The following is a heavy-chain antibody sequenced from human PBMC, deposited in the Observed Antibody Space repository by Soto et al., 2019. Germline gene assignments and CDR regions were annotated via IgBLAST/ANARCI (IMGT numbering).Heavy chain of an antibody. CDR1: GFTFSSYG. CDR2: IWYDGSNT. D-gene: IGHD3-9*01. CDR3: ARDRGDIVTGYRSGMDV. Sequence: QVQLVESGGGVVQPGRSLRLSCAASGFTFSSYGMHWVRQAPGKGLEWVAVIWYDGSNTYYADSVKGRFTISRDNSENXXYLQMNSLRAEDTAVYHCARDRGDIVTGYRSGMDVWGQGTTVTVSS. V-gene: IGHV3-33*01. J-gene: IGHJ6*02.